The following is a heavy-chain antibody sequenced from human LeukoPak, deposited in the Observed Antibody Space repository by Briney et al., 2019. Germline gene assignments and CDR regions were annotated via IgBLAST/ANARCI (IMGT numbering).Heavy chain of an antibody. D-gene: IGHD4/OR15-4a*01. V-gene: IGHV3-53*01. CDR2: IYSDNT. Sequence: GGSLRLSCTVSGFTFSSNPMSWVRQAPGKGLEWVSFIYSDNTHYSYSVEGRFTISRDNSKNTLYLQMNSLRAEDTAVYYCARRAGAYSHPYDYWGQGTLVTVSS. J-gene: IGHJ4*02. CDR3: ARRAGAYSHPYDY. CDR1: GFTFSSNP.